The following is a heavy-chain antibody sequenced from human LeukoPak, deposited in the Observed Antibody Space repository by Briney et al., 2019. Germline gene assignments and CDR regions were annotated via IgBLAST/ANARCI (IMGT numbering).Heavy chain of an antibody. V-gene: IGHV4-39*01. J-gene: IGHJ4*02. D-gene: IGHD3-3*01. CDR1: GGSISSSSYY. Sequence: SETLSLTCTVSGGSISSSSYYWGWIRQPPGKGLEWIGSIYYSGSTYYNPSLKNRVTISVDTSKNQFSLKLSSVTAADTAVYYCARNDFWSGYYTIPDYWGQGTLVTVSS. CDR2: IYYSGST. CDR3: ARNDFWSGYYTIPDY.